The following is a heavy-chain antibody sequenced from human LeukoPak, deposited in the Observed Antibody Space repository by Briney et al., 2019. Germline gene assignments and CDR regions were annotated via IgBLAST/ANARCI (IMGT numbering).Heavy chain of an antibody. Sequence: ASVKVSCKASGGTFSSYAISWVRQAPGQGLEWMGRIIPILGIANYAQKFQGRVTITADKSTSTAYMELSSLRSEDTAVYYCARGGAGGAFDIWGQGTMVTVSS. CDR1: GGTFSSYA. J-gene: IGHJ3*02. V-gene: IGHV1-69*04. D-gene: IGHD1-26*01. CDR3: ARGGAGGAFDI. CDR2: IIPILGIA.